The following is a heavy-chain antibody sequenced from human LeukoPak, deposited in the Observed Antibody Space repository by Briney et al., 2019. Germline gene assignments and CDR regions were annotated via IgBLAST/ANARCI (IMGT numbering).Heavy chain of an antibody. CDR1: GFTFSSYS. J-gene: IGHJ3*02. CDR2: ISSSSSYI. CDR3: ARDGSVLPPYDAFDI. V-gene: IGHV3-21*01. D-gene: IGHD3-10*01. Sequence: GGSLRLSCAASGFTFSSYSMNWVRQAPGKGLEWVSSISSSSSYIYYADSVKGRFTISRDNAKNSLYLQMNSLRAEDTAVYYCARDGSVLPPYDAFDIWGQGTMVTVSS.